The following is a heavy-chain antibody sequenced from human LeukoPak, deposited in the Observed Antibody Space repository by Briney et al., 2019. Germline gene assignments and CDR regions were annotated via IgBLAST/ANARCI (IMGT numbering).Heavy chain of an antibody. CDR3: ARQIKYIGDDFFDY. CDR1: GGSISSSSYY. Sequence: PSETLSLTCTVSGGSISSSSYYWGWIRQPPGKGLEWIGSIYYSGSTYYNPSLKSRVTISVDTPKNQFSLKLSSVTAADTAVYYCARQIKYIGDDFFDYWGQGTLVTVSS. J-gene: IGHJ4*02. V-gene: IGHV4-39*01. CDR2: IYYSGST. D-gene: IGHD4-17*01.